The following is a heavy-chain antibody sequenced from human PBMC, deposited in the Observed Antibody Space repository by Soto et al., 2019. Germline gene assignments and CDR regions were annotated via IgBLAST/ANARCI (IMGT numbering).Heavy chain of an antibody. V-gene: IGHV4-59*08. CDR3: ARHLPYCGGDCYSLDY. Sequence: PSETPSLTCTVSGGSISSYYWSWIRQPPGKGLEWIGYIYYSASTNYSPSLKSRVTISVDTSKNQFSLNLSSVTAADTAVYYCARHLPYCGGDCYSLDYWGQGTLVTVSS. CDR1: GGSISSYY. J-gene: IGHJ4*02. D-gene: IGHD2-21*02. CDR2: IYYSAST.